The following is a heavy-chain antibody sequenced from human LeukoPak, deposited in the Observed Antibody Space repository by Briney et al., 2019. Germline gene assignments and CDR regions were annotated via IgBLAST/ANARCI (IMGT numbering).Heavy chain of an antibody. CDR2: INSDGTYT. CDR3: ARDRAMGSVGVADY. D-gene: IGHD2-15*01. V-gene: IGHV3-74*03. Sequence: GGSLRLFCAASGFTFSSYWMHWVRQAPGKGLVWVSRINSDGTYTAYADSVKGRFTISRDNAKNTLYLQMNSLRAEDTAVYYCARDRAMGSVGVADYWGQGTLVTVSS. J-gene: IGHJ4*02. CDR1: GFTFSSYW.